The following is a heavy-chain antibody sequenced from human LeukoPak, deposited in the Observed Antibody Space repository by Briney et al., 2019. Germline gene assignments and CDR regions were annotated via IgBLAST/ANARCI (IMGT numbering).Heavy chain of an antibody. CDR2: IYYSGST. Sequence: PSETLSLTCTVSGGSISSGDYYWSWIRQPPGKGLEWIGYIYYSGSTYYNPSLKSRVIISVDTSKNQFSLKLSSVTAADTAVYYCATANIVVVPAAIWFDPWGQGALVTVSS. V-gene: IGHV4-30-4*08. D-gene: IGHD2-2*01. CDR1: GGSISSGDYY. J-gene: IGHJ5*02. CDR3: ATANIVVVPAAIWFDP.